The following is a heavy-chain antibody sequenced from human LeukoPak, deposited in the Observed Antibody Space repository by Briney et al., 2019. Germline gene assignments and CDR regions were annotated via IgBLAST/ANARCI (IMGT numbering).Heavy chain of an antibody. D-gene: IGHD1-1*01. CDR2: INHSGST. J-gene: IGHJ4*02. Sequence: SETLSLTCVVYGGSFSGYYWSWIRQPPGKGLEWIGEINHSGSTNYNPSLKSRVTISVDTSKNQFSLKLSSVTAADTAVYYCARTFNWNDPFDYWGQGTLVTVSS. CDR3: ARTFNWNDPFDY. V-gene: IGHV4-34*01. CDR1: GGSFSGYY.